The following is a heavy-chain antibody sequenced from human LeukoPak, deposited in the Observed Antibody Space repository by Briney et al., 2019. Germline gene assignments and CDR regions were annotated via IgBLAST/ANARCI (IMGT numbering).Heavy chain of an antibody. V-gene: IGHV3-21*01. D-gene: IGHD1-26*01. J-gene: IGHJ4*02. Sequence: TGGSLRLSCAASGFTFSSYSMNWVRQAPGKGLEWVSSISSRSAYIHYTDSVKGRFNISRDNAENSLYLQMNNLRADDTAVYYCARDRSGSYPYYFDYWGQGTLVTVSS. CDR2: ISSRSAYI. CDR1: GFTFSSYS. CDR3: ARDRSGSYPYYFDY.